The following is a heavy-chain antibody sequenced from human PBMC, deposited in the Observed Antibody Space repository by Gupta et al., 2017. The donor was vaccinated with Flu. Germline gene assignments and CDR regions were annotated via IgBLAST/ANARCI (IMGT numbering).Heavy chain of an antibody. D-gene: IGHD1-1*01. CDR2: VSFSGGRS. CDR3: AKVTTGTTVHYVFDI. CDR1: SYA. Sequence: SYAMNWVRQVPGKGLEWVASVSFSGGRSDYTDSGKGRFTISRVDSQNTVYLHMSSLRAEDTALYYCAKVTTGTTVHYVFDIWGQGTMVTVSS. J-gene: IGHJ3*02. V-gene: IGHV3-23*01.